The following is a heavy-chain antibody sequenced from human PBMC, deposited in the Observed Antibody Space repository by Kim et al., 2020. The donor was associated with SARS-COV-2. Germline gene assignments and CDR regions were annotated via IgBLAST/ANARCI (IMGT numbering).Heavy chain of an antibody. CDR2: ISWNSGSI. CDR1: GFTFDVYA. V-gene: IGHV3-9*01. Sequence: GGSLRFSCAASGFTFDVYAMHWVRQAPGKGLEWVSGISWNSGSIDYADSVRGRFTISRDNAKNSLYLQMNSLRAEDTAFYYCAKAGAIGYDYYGMDVWGHGTTVTVSS. J-gene: IGHJ6*02. CDR3: AKAGAIGYDYYGMDV. D-gene: IGHD1-26*01.